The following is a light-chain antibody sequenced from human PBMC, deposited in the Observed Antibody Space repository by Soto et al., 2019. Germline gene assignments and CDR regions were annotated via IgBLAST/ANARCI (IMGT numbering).Light chain of an antibody. Sequence: EIVLTQSPGTLSLSPGERATLSCRASQSVSSNYLAWYQQKPGQAPRLLVYGASSRATGIPDRFSGSGSGTDFTLTISRLEPGDFAVYYCQQYGRSPFTFGPGTEVDIK. CDR3: QQYGRSPFT. CDR2: GAS. CDR1: QSVSSNY. V-gene: IGKV3-20*01. J-gene: IGKJ3*01.